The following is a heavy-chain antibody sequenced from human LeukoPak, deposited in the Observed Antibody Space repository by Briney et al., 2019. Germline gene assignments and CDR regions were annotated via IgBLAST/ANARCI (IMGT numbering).Heavy chain of an antibody. Sequence: SETLSLTCTVSGGSVSSGSYYWSWIRQPPGKGLEWIGYIYYGGSTNYNPSLKSRVTISVDTSKNQFSLKLSSVTAADTAVYYCARDIVGATTYYYYGMDVWGQGTTVTVSS. CDR1: GGSVSSGSYY. V-gene: IGHV4-61*01. J-gene: IGHJ6*02. CDR2: IYYGGST. D-gene: IGHD1-26*01. CDR3: ARDIVGATTYYYYGMDV.